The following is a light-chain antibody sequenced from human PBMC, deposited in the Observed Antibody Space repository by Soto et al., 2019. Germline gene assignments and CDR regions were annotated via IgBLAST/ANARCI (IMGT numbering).Light chain of an antibody. CDR3: CSYAGSSSAYV. J-gene: IGLJ1*01. Sequence: QSALTQPASVSGSPGQSITISCTGKSSDFGSYNVVSWYQQHPGKAPKLLIYEVSKRPSGVSDRFSGSKSGNTASLTISGFQAEDEADYHCCSYAGSSSAYVFGTGTKVTVL. V-gene: IGLV2-23*02. CDR2: EVS. CDR1: SSDFGSYNV.